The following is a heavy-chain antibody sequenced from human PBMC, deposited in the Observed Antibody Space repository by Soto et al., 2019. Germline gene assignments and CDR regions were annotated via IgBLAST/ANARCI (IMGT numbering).Heavy chain of an antibody. D-gene: IGHD2-15*01. CDR3: TRGIPLYCSGGSCDFDY. CDR1: GFTFGDYA. V-gene: IGHV3-49*03. J-gene: IGHJ4*02. CDR2: IRSKAYGGTT. Sequence: GGSLRLSCTASGFTFGDYAMSWFRQAPGKGLEWVGFIRSKAYGGTTEYAASVKGRFTISRDDSKSIAYLQMNSLKTEDTAVYYCTRGIPLYCSGGSCDFDYWGQGTLVTVSS.